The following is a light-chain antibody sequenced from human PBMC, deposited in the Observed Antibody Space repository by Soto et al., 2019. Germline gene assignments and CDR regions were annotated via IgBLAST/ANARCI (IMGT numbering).Light chain of an antibody. Sequence: QSALTQPASVSGSPGQSITISCTGTSADVGGYNFVSWYQQHPGKAPKLMIYDVINRPSGVSVRFSGSKSGNTASLIISGLQAEDEADYYCSSYTRSSTWVFGGGTKLTVL. V-gene: IGLV2-14*03. CDR2: DVI. CDR1: SADVGGYNF. CDR3: SSYTRSSTWV. J-gene: IGLJ3*02.